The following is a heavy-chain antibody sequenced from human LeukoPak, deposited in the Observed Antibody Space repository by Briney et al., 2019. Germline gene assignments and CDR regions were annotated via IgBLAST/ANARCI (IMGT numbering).Heavy chain of an antibody. D-gene: IGHD1-26*01. CDR3: ARPVGTTVSVDY. Sequence: QPGGSLRLSCAASGVMFPSYWMTWVRQAPGKGLEWVANIKQDGSEKYYVDSVKGRFTISRDNAKNSVYLQMNSLRAEDTAVYYCARPVGTTVSVDYWGQGTLVTVSS. J-gene: IGHJ4*02. CDR1: GVMFPSYW. V-gene: IGHV3-7*02. CDR2: IKQDGSEK.